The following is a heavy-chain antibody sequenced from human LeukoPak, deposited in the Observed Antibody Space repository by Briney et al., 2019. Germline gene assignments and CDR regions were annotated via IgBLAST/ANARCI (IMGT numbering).Heavy chain of an antibody. CDR2: INHSGST. V-gene: IGHV4-34*01. J-gene: IGHJ5*02. D-gene: IGHD6-13*01. Sequence: SETLSLTCAVYGGSFSGYYWSWIRQPPGKGLERMGEINHSGSTNYNPSLKSRVTISVDTSKNQFSLKLSSVTAADTAVYYCARERSSSWNQYNWFDPWGQGTLVTVSS. CDR1: GGSFSGYY. CDR3: ARERSSSWNQYNWFDP.